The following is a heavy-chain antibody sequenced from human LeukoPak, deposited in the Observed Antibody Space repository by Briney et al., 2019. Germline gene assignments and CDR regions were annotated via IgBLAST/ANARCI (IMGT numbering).Heavy chain of an antibody. CDR3: ARVPRARAGYAYYFDY. CDR2: IIPIFGTA. Sequence: ASVKVSRKASGGTFSSYAISWVRQAPGQGLEWMGGIIPIFGTANYAQKFQGRVTITADESTSTAYMELSSLRSEDTAVYYCARVPRARAGYAYYFDYWGQGTLVTVSS. D-gene: IGHD5-12*01. J-gene: IGHJ4*02. V-gene: IGHV1-69*13. CDR1: GGTFSSYA.